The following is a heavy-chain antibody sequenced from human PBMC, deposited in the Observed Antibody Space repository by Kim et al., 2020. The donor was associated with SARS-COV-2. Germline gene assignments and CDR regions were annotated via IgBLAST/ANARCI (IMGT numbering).Heavy chain of an antibody. Sequence: SETLSLTCSISGGSISNSRSYWGWIRQPPGKGLEWIGSIYYRGSTYYNPSLKSRVTISIDMSKNQFSLKLSSVTAAATAVYYCVTRAEHFYVELDCWGQG. D-gene: IGHD3-3*02. CDR3: VTRAEHFYVELDC. V-gene: IGHV4-39*01. J-gene: IGHJ4*02. CDR1: GGSISNSRSY. CDR2: IYYRGST.